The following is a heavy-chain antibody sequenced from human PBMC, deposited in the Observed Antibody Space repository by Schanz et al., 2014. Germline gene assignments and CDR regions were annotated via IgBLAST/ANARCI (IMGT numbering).Heavy chain of an antibody. CDR3: ARDIAAAMYFDL. D-gene: IGHD3-16*02. CDR2: IIPITGIT. J-gene: IGHJ2*01. V-gene: IGHV1-69*08. CDR1: GDTFRSYT. Sequence: QVPLVQSGAEVKKPGSSVKVSCTASGDTFRSYTINWVRHAPGQGLEWMGRIIPITGITNYAQKFQGRVTFTADKSTSTAFLEVNSLRSEDTAVYYCARDIAAAMYFDLWGRGTLVTVSS.